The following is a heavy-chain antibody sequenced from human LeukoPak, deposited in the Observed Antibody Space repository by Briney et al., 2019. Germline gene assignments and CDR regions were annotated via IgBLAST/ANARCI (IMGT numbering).Heavy chain of an antibody. Sequence: SETLSLTCTVSGGSLSSYYWSWIRQPPGKGLEWIGYIYYSGSTNYNPSLKSRVTISVDTSKNQFSLKLSSVTAADTAVYYCARDSSGWYNGPFDYWGQGTLVTVSS. CDR2: IYYSGST. V-gene: IGHV4-59*01. D-gene: IGHD6-19*01. CDR1: GGSLSSYY. CDR3: ARDSSGWYNGPFDY. J-gene: IGHJ4*02.